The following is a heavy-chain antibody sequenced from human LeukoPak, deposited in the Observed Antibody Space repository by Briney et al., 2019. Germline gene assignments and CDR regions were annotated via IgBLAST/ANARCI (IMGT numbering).Heavy chain of an antibody. Sequence: ASVTVSCKASGYTFTSYYMHWVRQAPGQGLEWMGIINPSSGSTSYAQKFQGRVTMTRDTSTSTVYMELSSLRSEDTAVYYCARGAHYYDSSGYLEWYYWGQGTLVTVSS. CDR1: GYTFTSYY. V-gene: IGHV1-46*01. J-gene: IGHJ4*02. CDR2: INPSSGST. D-gene: IGHD3-22*01. CDR3: ARGAHYYDSSGYLEWYY.